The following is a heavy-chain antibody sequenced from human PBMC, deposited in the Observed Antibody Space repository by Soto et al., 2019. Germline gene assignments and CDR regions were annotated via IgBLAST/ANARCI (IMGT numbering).Heavy chain of an antibody. J-gene: IGHJ5*02. CDR3: VRVGAGGLFDP. Sequence: QVQLVESGGGLVPPGGSLRLSCAGSGFTFGDSYMSWIRQAPGKGLEWLSYISPGSRYPAYADSVKGRFTIYRDNAKRSVYLQMMSRTAEHTAIYYCVRVGAGGLFDPWGQGAMVAVSS. CDR2: ISPGSRYP. CDR1: GFTFGDSY. D-gene: IGHD1-1*01. V-gene: IGHV3-11*06.